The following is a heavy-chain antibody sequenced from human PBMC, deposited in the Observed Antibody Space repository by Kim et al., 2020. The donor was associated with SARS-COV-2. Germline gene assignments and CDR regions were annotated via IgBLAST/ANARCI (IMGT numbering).Heavy chain of an antibody. V-gene: IGHV3-74*01. CDR3: ARVGFGELLSYSYYGMDV. D-gene: IGHD3-10*01. Sequence: TGRFTISRDHAKNALYLQMNSLRAEDTAVYYCARVGFGELLSYSYYGMDVWGQGTTVTVSS. J-gene: IGHJ6*02.